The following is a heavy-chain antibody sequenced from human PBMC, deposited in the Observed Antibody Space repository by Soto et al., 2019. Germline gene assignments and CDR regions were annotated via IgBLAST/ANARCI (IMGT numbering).Heavy chain of an antibody. V-gene: IGHV4-4*02. Sequence: LSLTCFVSGASISNTYWWSWVRQTPGKRLEWIGQIYHTGTTSYNPSLKNRVTISLDKSNNQFSLRLTSMTAADTAVYYCATLPPRIVVVMTDLPTWGQGTLVTVSS. CDR1: GASISNTYW. CDR2: IYHTGTT. D-gene: IGHD2-15*01. J-gene: IGHJ5*02. CDR3: ATLPPRIVVVMTDLPT.